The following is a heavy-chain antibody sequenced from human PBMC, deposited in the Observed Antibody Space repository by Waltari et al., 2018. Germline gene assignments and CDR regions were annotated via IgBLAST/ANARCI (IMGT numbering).Heavy chain of an antibody. V-gene: IGHV3-30*02. Sequence: QVQLVESGGGVVQPGGSLRLSCAASGFTFSSYGMHWVRQAPGKGLEWVAFIRYDGSNKYYADSVKGRFTISRDNSKNTLYLQMNSLRAEDTAVYYCARDRRDYWGQGTLVTVSS. CDR3: ARDRRDY. CDR2: IRYDGSNK. J-gene: IGHJ4*02. CDR1: GFTFSSYG.